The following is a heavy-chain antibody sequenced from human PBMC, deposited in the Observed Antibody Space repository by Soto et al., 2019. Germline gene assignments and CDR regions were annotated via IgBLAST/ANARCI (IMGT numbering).Heavy chain of an antibody. J-gene: IGHJ6*02. D-gene: IGHD5-12*01. V-gene: IGHV1-69*12. Sequence: QVQLVQSGAEVKKPGSSVKVSCKASGGTFSSHGISWVRQPPGQGLEWMGGIVPIFGTADDAQRFRGRVTITADESTSTAYMELSSLRSEDTAVYYCARGRYSGYDMPDTYYYYNYGMDVWGQGTTVTVSS. CDR1: GGTFSSHG. CDR2: IVPIFGTA. CDR3: ARGRYSGYDMPDTYYYYNYGMDV.